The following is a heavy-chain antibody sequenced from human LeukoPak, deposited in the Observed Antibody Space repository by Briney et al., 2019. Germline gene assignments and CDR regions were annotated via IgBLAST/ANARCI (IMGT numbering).Heavy chain of an antibody. CDR2: IYHSGST. CDR3: ARKPYDSSGYYEAGAFDI. Sequence: TSETLSLTCAVSGGSISRGGYSWSWVRQPPGKGLEWIGYIYHSGSTYYNPSLKSRVTISVDRSKNQFSLKLSSVTAADTAVYYCARKPYDSSGYYEAGAFDIWGQRTMVTVSS. V-gene: IGHV4-30-2*01. D-gene: IGHD3-22*01. CDR1: GGSISRGGYS. J-gene: IGHJ3*02.